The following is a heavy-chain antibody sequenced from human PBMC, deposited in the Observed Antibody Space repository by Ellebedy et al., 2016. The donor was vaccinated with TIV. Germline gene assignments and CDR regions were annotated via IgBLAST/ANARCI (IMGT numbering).Heavy chain of an antibody. Sequence: MPSETLSLTCAVSGGSITSTNWWTCVRQPPGKGLEWIGEIYHIGSTNYNPSLTSRVTISVDKSKNHFSLNLSSVTAADTAVYSCARRYGSGYLFDPWGQGTLVTVSS. V-gene: IGHV4-4*02. CDR2: IYHIGST. CDR1: GGSITSTNW. D-gene: IGHD3-10*01. CDR3: ARRYGSGYLFDP. J-gene: IGHJ5*02.